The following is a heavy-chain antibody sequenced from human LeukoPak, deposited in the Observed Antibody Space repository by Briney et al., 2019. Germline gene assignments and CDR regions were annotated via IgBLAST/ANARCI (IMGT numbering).Heavy chain of an antibody. V-gene: IGHV3-48*03. Sequence: GGSLRLSCAASGFTFSSYEMNWVRQAPGEGLEWVSYISSSGSTIYYADSVKGRFTISRDNAKNSLYLQMNSLRAEDTAVYYCARIMSYSSSWYHIYYMDVWGKGTTVTISS. CDR1: GFTFSSYE. J-gene: IGHJ6*03. CDR3: ARIMSYSSSWYHIYYMDV. CDR2: ISSSGSTI. D-gene: IGHD6-13*01.